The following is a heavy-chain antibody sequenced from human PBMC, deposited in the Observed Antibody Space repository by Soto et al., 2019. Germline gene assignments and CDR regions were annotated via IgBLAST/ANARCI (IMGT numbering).Heavy chain of an antibody. CDR3: ARHFPGIAAAGSLYYYYGMDV. J-gene: IGHJ6*02. Sequence: GESLKISCKGSGYSFTSYWIGWVRQMPGKGLEWMGIIYPGDSDTRYSPSFQGQVTISADKSISTAYLQWSSLKASDTAMYYCARHFPGIAAAGSLYYYYGMDVWGQGTTVTVSS. V-gene: IGHV5-51*01. CDR2: IYPGDSDT. D-gene: IGHD6-13*01. CDR1: GYSFTSYW.